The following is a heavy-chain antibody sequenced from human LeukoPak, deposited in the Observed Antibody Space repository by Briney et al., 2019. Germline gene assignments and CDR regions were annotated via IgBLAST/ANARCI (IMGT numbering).Heavy chain of an antibody. J-gene: IGHJ6*02. V-gene: IGHV1-24*01. Sequence: GASVKVSCKVSGYTLTELSMHWVRQAPGKGLEWMGGFDPEDGETIYAQKFQGRVTMTEDTSTDTAYMELSSLRSEDTAVYYCAIQGYYYYGMDVWGQGTTVTVSS. CDR3: AIQGYYYYGMDV. CDR2: FDPEDGET. CDR1: GYTLTELS. D-gene: IGHD1-1*01.